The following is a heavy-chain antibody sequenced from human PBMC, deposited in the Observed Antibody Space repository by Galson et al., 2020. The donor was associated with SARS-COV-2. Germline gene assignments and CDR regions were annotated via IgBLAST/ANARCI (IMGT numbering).Heavy chain of an antibody. D-gene: IGHD3-22*01. J-gene: IGHJ4*02. CDR2: ISGSGGST. CDR1: GFTFSSYA. V-gene: IGHV3-23*01. Sequence: GGSLRLSCAASGFTFSSYAMSWVRQAPGKGLEWVSAISGSGGSTYYADSVKGRFTISRDNSKNTLYLQMNSLRAEDTAVYYCASPKGTYYYDSSGSFDYWGQGTLVTVSS. CDR3: ASPKGTYYYDSSGSFDY.